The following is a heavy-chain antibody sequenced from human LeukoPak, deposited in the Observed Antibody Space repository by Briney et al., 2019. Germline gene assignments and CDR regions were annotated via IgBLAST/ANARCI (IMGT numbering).Heavy chain of an antibody. D-gene: IGHD2-8*01. V-gene: IGHV3-48*04. Sequence: GGSLRLSCAASGVIFTTYGMNWVRQAPGKGLEGGSYISRDSATTYYADSVKGRFSISRDNAKNSLFLQMNSLRAEDTAVYYCVRSLFDRLMRDWGQGTLVTVSS. CDR1: GVIFTTYG. CDR3: VRSLFDRLMRD. CDR2: ISRDSATT. J-gene: IGHJ4*02.